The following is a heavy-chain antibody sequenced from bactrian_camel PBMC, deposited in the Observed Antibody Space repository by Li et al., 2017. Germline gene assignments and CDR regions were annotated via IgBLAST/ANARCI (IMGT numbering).Heavy chain of an antibody. CDR2: IDTGDGST. CDR1: GYTFNTYS. V-gene: IGHV3S1*01. CDR3: AAAHSCVRIGIRIDDYNY. J-gene: IGHJ4*01. D-gene: IGHD5*01. Sequence: HVQLVESGGGSALAGGSVRLSCAASGYTFNTYSWFRQAPGQEREGVAAIDTGDGSTYYLNSVEGRFTISHDNAKNTLYLQMNSLKPEDTAMYYCAAAHSCVRIGIRIDDYNYWGQGTQVTVS.